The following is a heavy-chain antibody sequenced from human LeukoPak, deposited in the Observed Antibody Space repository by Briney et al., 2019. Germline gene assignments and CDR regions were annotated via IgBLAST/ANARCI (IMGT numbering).Heavy chain of an antibody. CDR2: ISSSSSYI. V-gene: IGHV3-21*04. J-gene: IGHJ4*02. Sequence: GGSLRLSCAASGFTFSSYSMNWVRQAPGKGLEWVSSISSSSSYIYYADSVKGRFTISRDNAKNSLYLQMNSLRPEDTAVYYCGRAGGGVPFDYWGQGTLVTVSS. CDR3: GRAGGGVPFDY. D-gene: IGHD3-10*01. CDR1: GFTFSSYS.